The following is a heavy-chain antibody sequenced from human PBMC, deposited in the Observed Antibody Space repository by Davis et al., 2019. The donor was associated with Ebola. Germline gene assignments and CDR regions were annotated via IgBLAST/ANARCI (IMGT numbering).Heavy chain of an antibody. CDR2: ISSRGDTT. D-gene: IGHD3-3*01. Sequence: GESLKISCTDSGFTFSSYEMTWVRQAPGKGLEWISSISSRGDTTHYAESVNGRFTIPRDNSKNSTYLQMNSLRTEDTPLYYCAKDGSKYYDFWSRYLHYGMDVWGQGTTVTVSS. V-gene: IGHV3-48*03. CDR1: GFTFSSYE. J-gene: IGHJ6*02. CDR3: AKDGSKYYDFWSRYLHYGMDV.